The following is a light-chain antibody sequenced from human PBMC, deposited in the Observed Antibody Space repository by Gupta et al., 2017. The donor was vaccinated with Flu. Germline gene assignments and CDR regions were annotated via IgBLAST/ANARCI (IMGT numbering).Light chain of an antibody. CDR3: NSYTRSSTCV. Sequence: QSALTQPASVSGSPGQSITITCTGTNSDVGAYDYVSWYQQHPGKVPKLIIYGVNNRPSGVSRRFFGSKSDNTASLSISRLQADDEANYYCNSYTRSSTCVFGGGTSVTVL. CDR1: NSDVGAYDY. CDR2: GVN. J-gene: IGLJ3*02. V-gene: IGLV2-14*01.